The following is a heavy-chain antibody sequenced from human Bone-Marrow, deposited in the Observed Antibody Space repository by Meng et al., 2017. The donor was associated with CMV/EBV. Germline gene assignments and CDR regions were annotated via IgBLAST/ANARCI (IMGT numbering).Heavy chain of an antibody. Sequence: QVPRGQSGAEVKKPGASVKVSCKASGYTVTDYYIHWVRQAPGQWLEWMGWINPNDDTNYAQNFQGRVTMTRDMSINTVYMELSRLTSDDTAVYYCARSSGWSRFDYWGLGTLVTVSS. CDR2: INPNDDT. D-gene: IGHD6-19*01. CDR1: GYTVTDYY. V-gene: IGHV1-2*02. CDR3: ARSSGWSRFDY. J-gene: IGHJ4*02.